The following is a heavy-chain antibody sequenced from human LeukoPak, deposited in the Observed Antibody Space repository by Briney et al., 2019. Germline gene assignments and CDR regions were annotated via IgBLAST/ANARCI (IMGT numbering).Heavy chain of an antibody. CDR1: GFTFSNYW. CDR2: IKQDGSEK. Sequence: GGSLRLSCAASGFTFSNYWMSWVRQAPGKGLEWVANIKQDGSEKYYVDSVKGRFTISRDNAKNSLFLQMNSLRAEDTAVYYCAREYSSGWYLGYYYYMDVWGKGTTVTVSS. V-gene: IGHV3-7*01. D-gene: IGHD6-19*01. CDR3: AREYSSGWYLGYYYYMDV. J-gene: IGHJ6*03.